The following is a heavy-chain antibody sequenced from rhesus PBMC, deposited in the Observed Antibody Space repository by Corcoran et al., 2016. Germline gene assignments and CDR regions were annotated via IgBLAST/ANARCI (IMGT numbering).Heavy chain of an antibody. D-gene: IGHD6-31*01. Sequence: VEQLVESGGGLVQPGASLSLSCAASEFTFSSYYMHWVRWAPRKGLEWVSAISIGGGTYYPDSVKGRFTISRDNAKNSLYLQMNSLRAEDTAVYYCARERTSMYSSGLDYWGQGVLVTVSS. CDR1: EFTFSSYY. J-gene: IGHJ4*01. CDR3: ARERTSMYSSGLDY. CDR2: ISIGGGT. V-gene: IGHV3-132*01.